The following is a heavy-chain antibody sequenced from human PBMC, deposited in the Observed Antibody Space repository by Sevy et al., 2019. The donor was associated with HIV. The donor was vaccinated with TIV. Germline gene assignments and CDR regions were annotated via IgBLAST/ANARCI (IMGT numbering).Heavy chain of an antibody. CDR3: ARGKSGYGYGLNS. Sequence: GGSLRLSCAASGFTVSSNYMTWVRQAPGKGLEGVSVIYSDGTTYHADSVKDRFTIPRDNSKNTLYLQMNSLRAEDTAVYYCARGKSGYGYGLNSWGQGTLVTVSS. CDR2: IYSDGTT. CDR1: GFTVSSNY. V-gene: IGHV3-66*01. D-gene: IGHD5-18*01. J-gene: IGHJ4*02.